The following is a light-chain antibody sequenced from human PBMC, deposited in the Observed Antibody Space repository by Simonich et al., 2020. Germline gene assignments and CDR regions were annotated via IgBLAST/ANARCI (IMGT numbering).Light chain of an antibody. V-gene: IGKV4-1*01. CDR3: QQYYSTPRT. Sequence: DIVMTQSPDSLAVSLGERATINCKSSQSVLYSSNIKNYLAWYQQKPGQPPRLLIYWASTRESGVPDRFSGSAYGTEFTLTISSLQAEDVAVYYCQQYYSTPRTFGQGTKVEIK. CDR2: WAS. J-gene: IGKJ1*01. CDR1: QSVLYSSNIKNY.